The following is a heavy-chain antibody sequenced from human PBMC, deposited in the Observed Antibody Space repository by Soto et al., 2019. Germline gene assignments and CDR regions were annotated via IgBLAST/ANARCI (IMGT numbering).Heavy chain of an antibody. Sequence: GGSLRLSCAASGFTVSSNYMSWVRQAPGKGLEWVSVIYSGGSTYYADSVKGRFTISRDNSKNTLYLQMNSLRAEDTAVYYCASLRSGSGWSNFDYWGQGTLVTV. J-gene: IGHJ4*02. CDR2: IYSGGST. CDR1: GFTVSSNY. V-gene: IGHV3-66*01. CDR3: ASLRSGSGWSNFDY. D-gene: IGHD6-19*01.